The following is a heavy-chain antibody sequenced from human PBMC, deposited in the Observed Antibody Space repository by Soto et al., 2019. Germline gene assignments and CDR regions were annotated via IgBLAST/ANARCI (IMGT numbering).Heavy chain of an antibody. CDR1: GFTFSSYG. V-gene: IGHV3-30*18. D-gene: IGHD2-15*01. CDR3: AQHLLTVVSCLNGMDV. Sequence: QVQLVESGGGVVQPGRSLRLSCAASGFTFSSYGMHWVRQAPGKGLEWLAGISHDGSRKYFADSGKVLCTISRDNSQNTLYLLINSLKAADAAVYYCAQHLLTVVSCLNGMDVWSQATTVTFSS. J-gene: IGHJ6*02. CDR2: ISHDGSRK.